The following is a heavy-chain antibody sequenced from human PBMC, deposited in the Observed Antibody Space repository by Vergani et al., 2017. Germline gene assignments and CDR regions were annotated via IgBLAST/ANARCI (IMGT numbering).Heavy chain of an antibody. V-gene: IGHV4-30-2*01. J-gene: IGHJ4*02. CDR1: GGSISSGGYS. D-gene: IGHD3-16*02. Sequence: QLQLQESGSGLVKPSQTLSLTCAVSGGSISSGGYSWSWIRQPPGKGLEWIGYIYHSGSTYYNPSLKSRVTISVDRSKNQFSLKLSSVTAADTAVYYCARGGSVYDYVWGSYRPGPYYFDYWGQGTLVTVSS. CDR3: ARGGSVYDYVWGSYRPGPYYFDY. CDR2: IYHSGST.